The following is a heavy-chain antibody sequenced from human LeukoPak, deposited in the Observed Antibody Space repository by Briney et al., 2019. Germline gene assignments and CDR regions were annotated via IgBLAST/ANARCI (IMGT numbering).Heavy chain of an antibody. Sequence: SETLSLTCTVSGGSFTSSTHFWGWVRQAPGKGLEWIGSIYFPGTTVFYNPSLKSRVTLSVDTSKNQFSLSLNSLTAADTAVYYCAREESGTSPSYVFYFYMDVWGRGTPVTVSS. J-gene: IGHJ6*03. CDR2: IYFPGTTV. CDR3: AREESGTSPSYVFYFYMDV. D-gene: IGHD6-25*01. V-gene: IGHV4-39*07. CDR1: GGSFTSSTHF.